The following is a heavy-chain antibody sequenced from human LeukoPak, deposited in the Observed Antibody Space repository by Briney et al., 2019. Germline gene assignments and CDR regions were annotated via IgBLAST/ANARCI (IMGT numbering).Heavy chain of an antibody. D-gene: IGHD2-2*01. CDR1: GYTFTSYG. CDR3: ARTLGYCSSTSCYQYHYYGMDV. V-gene: IGHV1-18*01. J-gene: IGHJ6*02. CDR2: TSAYNGNT. Sequence: ALVKVSCKASGYTFTSYGISWVRQAPGQGLEWMGWTSAYNGNTNYAQKLQGRVTMTTDTSTSTAYMELRSLRSDDTAVYYCARTLGYCSSTSCYQYHYYGMDVWGQGTTVTVSS.